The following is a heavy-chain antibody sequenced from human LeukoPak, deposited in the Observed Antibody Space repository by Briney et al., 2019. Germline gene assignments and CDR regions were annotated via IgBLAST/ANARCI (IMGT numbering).Heavy chain of an antibody. CDR2: IIPIFGTA. D-gene: IGHD1-14*01. CDR3: ANRNPGHPAEDAFDI. V-gene: IGHV1-69*05. CDR1: GGTFSSYA. J-gene: IGHJ3*02. Sequence: ASVKVSCKASGGTFSSYAISWVRQAPGQGLEWMGRIIPIFGTANYAQKFQGRVTITTDESTSTAYMELSSLRSEDTAVYYCANRNPGHPAEDAFDIWGQGTMVTVSS.